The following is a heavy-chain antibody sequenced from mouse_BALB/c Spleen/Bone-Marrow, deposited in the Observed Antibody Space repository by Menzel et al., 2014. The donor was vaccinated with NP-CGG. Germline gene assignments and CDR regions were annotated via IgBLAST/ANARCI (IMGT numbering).Heavy chain of an antibody. CDR3: ARWEYYAMDY. J-gene: IGHJ4*01. V-gene: IGHV14-3*02. CDR1: GFNIKDTY. D-gene: IGHD4-1*01. CDR2: IDPANGNT. Sequence: VQLQQPGAELVKPGASVKLSCTVSGFNIKDTYMHWVKQRPEQGLEWIGRIDPANGNTKYDPKFQGKATITADTSSNTAYLQLSSLTSEDTAVYYCARWEYYAMDYWGQGTSVTISP.